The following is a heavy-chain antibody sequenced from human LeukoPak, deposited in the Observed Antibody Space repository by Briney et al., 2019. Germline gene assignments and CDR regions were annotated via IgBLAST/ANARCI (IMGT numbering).Heavy chain of an antibody. D-gene: IGHD6-6*01. J-gene: IGHJ4*02. V-gene: IGHV1/OR15-1*01. CDR3: AASSSSSGTEFDY. CDR1: GYIFTDYY. Sequence: ASVKVSCKASGYIFTDYYMHWVRQAPGQELGWMGRINPNSGGTNYAQKFQGRVTMTRDTSISTAYTELSSLRSEDTAVYYCAASSSSSGTEFDYWGQGTLVTVSS. CDR2: INPNSGGT.